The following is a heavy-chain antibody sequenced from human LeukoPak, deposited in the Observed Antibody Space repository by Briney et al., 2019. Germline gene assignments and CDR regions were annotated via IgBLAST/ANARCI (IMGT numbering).Heavy chain of an antibody. CDR3: ARASSSWSTAFDY. Sequence: SVKVSCKASGGTFSSYAISWVRQAPGQGLEWMGGIIPILGTANYAQKFQGRVTITADESTSTAYMELSSLRPEDTAVYYCARASSSWSTAFDYWGQGTLVTVSS. CDR2: IIPILGTA. D-gene: IGHD6-13*01. J-gene: IGHJ4*02. CDR1: GGTFSSYA. V-gene: IGHV1-69*13.